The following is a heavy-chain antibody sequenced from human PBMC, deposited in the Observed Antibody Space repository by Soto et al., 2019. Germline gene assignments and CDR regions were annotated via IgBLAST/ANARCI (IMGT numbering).Heavy chain of an antibody. CDR3: ARYYDFWSDETFDY. J-gene: IGHJ4*02. Sequence: GALRLSCAASVFTFSSYWMHWVRQAPGKGLVWVSRINSDGSSTSYADAVKGRFTISRDNAKNTLYLQMNSLRAEDTAVYYCARYYDFWSDETFDYWGQGTLVTVSS. CDR2: INSDGSST. D-gene: IGHD3-3*01. CDR1: VFTFSSYW. V-gene: IGHV3-74*01.